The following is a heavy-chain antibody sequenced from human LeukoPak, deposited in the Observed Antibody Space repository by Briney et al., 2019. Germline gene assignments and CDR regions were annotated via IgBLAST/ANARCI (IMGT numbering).Heavy chain of an antibody. J-gene: IGHJ4*02. V-gene: IGHV3-7*01. Sequence: GGSLRLSCAASGFSFTTYWMTWVRQAPGKGLEWVANIKQDGSEKYYVDSVKGRFTISRDNAKNSLYLQMNSLRAEDMAVYYCARGKGVDYWGQGTLVTVSS. CDR3: ARGKGVDY. CDR1: GFSFTTYW. CDR2: IKQDGSEK.